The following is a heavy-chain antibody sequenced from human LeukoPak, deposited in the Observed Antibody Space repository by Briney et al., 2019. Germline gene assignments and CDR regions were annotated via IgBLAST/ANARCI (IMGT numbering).Heavy chain of an antibody. V-gene: IGHV4-59*01. CDR3: ARDGPRRYYFDC. CDR2: IYYSGST. CDR1: GGSISSYY. D-gene: IGHD3-16*01. J-gene: IGHJ4*02. Sequence: SETLSLTCTVSGGSISSYYWSWIRQPPGKGLEWIGYIYYSGSTNYNPSLKSRVTISVDTSKNQFSLKLSSVTAADTAVYYCARDGPRRYYFDCWGQGTLVTVSS.